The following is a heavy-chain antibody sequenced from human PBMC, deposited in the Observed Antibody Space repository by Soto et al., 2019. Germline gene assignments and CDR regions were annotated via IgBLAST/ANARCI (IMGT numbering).Heavy chain of an antibody. D-gene: IGHD2-2*01. CDR3: GKVLGYCSSSACSREAFYYYGMDV. CDR2: ISYDGGNK. Sequence: GGSLRLSCAASGFTFNSYGMHWVRQAPGKGLEWVAVISYDGGNKYHADSVKGRFTISRDNSKNTLYLQMNSLRVEDTAVYHCGKVLGYCSSSACSREAFYYYGMDVGGQGTTVTVSS. V-gene: IGHV3-30*18. J-gene: IGHJ6*02. CDR1: GFTFNSYG.